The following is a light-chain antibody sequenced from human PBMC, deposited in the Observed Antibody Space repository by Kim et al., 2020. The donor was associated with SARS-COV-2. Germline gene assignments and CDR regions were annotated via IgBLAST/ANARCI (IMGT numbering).Light chain of an antibody. CDR1: QSVRNH. V-gene: IGKV3-11*01. CDR2: AAS. Sequence: EIVLTQSPGTLSLSPGERATLSCRASQSVRNHLAWYQQKPGQAPRLLIYAASNRATGIPARFSGSGSGTDFSLTISSLEPEDFAVYYCQQRSNWPLTFGGGTKVEI. CDR3: QQRSNWPLT. J-gene: IGKJ4*01.